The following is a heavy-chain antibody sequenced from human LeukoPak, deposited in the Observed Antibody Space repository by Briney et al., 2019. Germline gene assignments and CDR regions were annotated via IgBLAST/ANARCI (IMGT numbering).Heavy chain of an antibody. V-gene: IGHV3-15*01. D-gene: IGHD3-22*01. CDR1: GFTFSNAW. CDR2: IKSKTDGGTT. CDR3: TTGPYYYDSSEPFDY. Sequence: GGSLRLSCAASGFTFSNAWMSWVRQAPGKGLEWVGRIKSKTDGGTTDYAAPVKGRFTISRDDSKNTLYLQMNSLKTEDTAVYYCTTGPYYYDSSEPFDYWGQGTLVTVCS. J-gene: IGHJ4*02.